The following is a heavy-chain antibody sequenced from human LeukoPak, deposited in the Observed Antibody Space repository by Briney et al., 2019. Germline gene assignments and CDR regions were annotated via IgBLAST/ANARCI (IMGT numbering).Heavy chain of an antibody. CDR1: GYSVTSYW. CDR3: ARQRNYYYYMDV. V-gene: IGHV5-51*01. Sequence: GESLKISCKGSGYSVTSYWIGWVRQMPGKGLEWMGIIYPGDYDTRYSPSVQGKVNISADKYISNAYLKWSSLKASDTAMYYCARQRNYYYYMDVWGKGTTVTVSS. J-gene: IGHJ6*03. CDR2: IYPGDYDT.